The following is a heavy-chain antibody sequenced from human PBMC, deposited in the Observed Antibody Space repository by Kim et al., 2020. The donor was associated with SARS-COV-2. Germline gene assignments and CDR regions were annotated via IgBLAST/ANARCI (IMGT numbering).Heavy chain of an antibody. D-gene: IGHD7-27*01. CDR2: SISTI. J-gene: IGHJ4*02. Sequence: SISTIYYADSVNVRFTISRDNAKNSLYLQMNSLRDEDTAVYYCARVTRGYWGQGTLVTVSS. CDR3: ARVTRGY. V-gene: IGHV3-48*02.